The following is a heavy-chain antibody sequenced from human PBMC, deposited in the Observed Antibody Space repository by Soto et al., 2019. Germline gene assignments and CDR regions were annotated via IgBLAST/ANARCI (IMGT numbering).Heavy chain of an antibody. D-gene: IGHD5-12*01. J-gene: IGHJ4*02. CDR2: IYYSGST. V-gene: IGHV4-59*01. CDR3: ARGEMATMEDH. CDR1: GGSISSYY. Sequence: SETLSLTCTGSGGSISSYYWSWIRQPPGKGLEWIGYIYYSGSTNYNPSLKSRVTISVDTSKNQFSLKLSSVTAADTAVYYCARGEMATMEDHWGQGTLVTVSS.